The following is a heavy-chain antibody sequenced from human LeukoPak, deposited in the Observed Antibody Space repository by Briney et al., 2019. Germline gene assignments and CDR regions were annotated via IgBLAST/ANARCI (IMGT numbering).Heavy chain of an antibody. V-gene: IGHV3-23*01. CDR2: ISISGGST. Sequence: GGSLRLSCAASGFAFSSYAMSWVRQAPGKGLEWVSAISISGGSTYYADSVKGRFTISRDNSKNTLYLQMNSLRAEDTAVYYCAKGIKWELPFDYWGQGTLVTVSS. CDR3: AKGIKWELPFDY. D-gene: IGHD1-26*01. J-gene: IGHJ4*02. CDR1: GFAFSSYA.